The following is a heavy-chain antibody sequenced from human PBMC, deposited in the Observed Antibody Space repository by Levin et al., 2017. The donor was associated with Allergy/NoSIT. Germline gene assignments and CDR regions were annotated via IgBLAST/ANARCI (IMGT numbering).Heavy chain of an antibody. CDR3: AKDPRSMYYYDSSGWSQAYYFDY. D-gene: IGHD3-22*01. CDR2: ISGSGGST. CDR1: GFTFSSYA. Sequence: GGSLRLSCAASGFTFSSYAMSWVRQAPGKGLEWVSAISGSGGSTYYADSVKGRFTISRDNSKNTLYLQMNSLRAEDTAVYYCAKDPRSMYYYDSSGWSQAYYFDYWGQGTLVTVSS. J-gene: IGHJ4*02. V-gene: IGHV3-23*01.